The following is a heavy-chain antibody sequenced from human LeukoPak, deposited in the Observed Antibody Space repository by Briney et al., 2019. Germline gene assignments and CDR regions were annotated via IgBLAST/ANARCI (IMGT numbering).Heavy chain of an antibody. CDR1: GFTFNTYW. V-gene: IGHV3-74*01. Sequence: GGSLRLSCAASGFTFNTYWMHWVRQAPGKGLVWVSSINADGSSTSYADSMKGRFTISRDNAKNTLYLQMNSLRAEDTAVYYCASQQSFHYYYMDVWGKGTTVTVSS. J-gene: IGHJ6*03. CDR3: ASQQSFHYYYMDV. CDR2: INADGSST. D-gene: IGHD2/OR15-2a*01.